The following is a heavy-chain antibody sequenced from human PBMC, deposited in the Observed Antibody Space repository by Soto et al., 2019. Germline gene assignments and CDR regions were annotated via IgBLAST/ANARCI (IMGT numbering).Heavy chain of an antibody. Sequence: GGSLRLSCAASGFTFSSYAMSWVRQAPGKGLEWVSAISGSGGSTYYADSVKGRFTISRDNSKNTLYLQMNSLRAEDTAVYYCAKGQYSSSGYYYYYGMDGWGQGTTVTVSS. J-gene: IGHJ6*02. CDR2: ISGSGGST. CDR1: GFTFSSYA. V-gene: IGHV3-23*01. D-gene: IGHD6-13*01. CDR3: AKGQYSSSGYYYYYGMDG.